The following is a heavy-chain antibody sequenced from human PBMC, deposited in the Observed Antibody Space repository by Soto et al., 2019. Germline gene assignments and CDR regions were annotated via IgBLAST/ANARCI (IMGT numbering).Heavy chain of an antibody. D-gene: IGHD4-17*01. V-gene: IGHV5-51*01. Sequence: LNITFEGLEYNCATYWIALVRQMPLKGLEYMWIIYPGDSDSRYSPSFQGQVTFSADKSISTAYMQWSSLKASDTAMYYCARHGFYGDYASNYFDPWGQGTLVTVSS. J-gene: IGHJ5*02. CDR2: IYPGDSDS. CDR1: EYNCATYW. CDR3: ARHGFYGDYASNYFDP.